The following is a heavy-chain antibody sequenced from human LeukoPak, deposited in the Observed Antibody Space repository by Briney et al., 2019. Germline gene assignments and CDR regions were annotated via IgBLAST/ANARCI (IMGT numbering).Heavy chain of an antibody. D-gene: IGHD3-3*01. CDR2: ISYDGSNK. CDR3: AKDAYDFWSGYLYYYYGMDV. CDR1: GFTFSSYA. Sequence: GRSLRLSCAASGFTFSSYAMHWVRQAPGKGLEWVAVISYDGSNKYYADSVKGRFTISRDNSKNTLYLQMNSLRAEDTAVYYCAKDAYDFWSGYLYYYYGMDVWGQGTTVTVSS. J-gene: IGHJ6*02. V-gene: IGHV3-30*04.